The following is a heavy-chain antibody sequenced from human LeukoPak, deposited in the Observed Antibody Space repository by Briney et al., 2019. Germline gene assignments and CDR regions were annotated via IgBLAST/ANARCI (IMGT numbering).Heavy chain of an antibody. CDR3: ARDGSSYGSPMDV. D-gene: IGHD3-10*01. CDR1: GYTFTSYG. CDR2: ISGYNSNT. V-gene: IGHV1-18*01. Sequence: GASVKVSCKASGYTFTSYGISWVRQAPGQGLEWMGWISGYNSNTNYAQKLQGIVTMTRDTSTSTAYMELRSLRSDDTAAYYCARDGSSYGSPMDVWGQGTTVTVSS. J-gene: IGHJ6*02.